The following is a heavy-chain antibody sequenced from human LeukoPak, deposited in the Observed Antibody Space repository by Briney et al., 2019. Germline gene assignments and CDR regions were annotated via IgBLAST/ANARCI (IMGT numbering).Heavy chain of an antibody. V-gene: IGHV4-34*01. J-gene: IGHJ6*02. CDR1: GGSISSYY. Sequence: PSETLSLTCTVSGGSISSYYWSWIRQPPGKGLEWIGEINHSGSTNYNPSLKSRVTISVDTSKNQFSLKLSSVTAADTAVYYCARERGIQLWSNYYYYYGMDVWGQGTTVTVSS. CDR2: INHSGST. D-gene: IGHD5-18*01. CDR3: ARERGIQLWSNYYYYYGMDV.